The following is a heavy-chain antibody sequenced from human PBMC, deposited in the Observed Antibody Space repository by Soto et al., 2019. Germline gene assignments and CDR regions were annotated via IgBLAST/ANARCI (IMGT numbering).Heavy chain of an antibody. J-gene: IGHJ6*02. V-gene: IGHV4-30-2*01. Sequence: PSETLSLTCAVSGGSISSGGYYCSWIRQPPGKGLECIWEINHSGSTNYNPSLKSRVTISVDTSKNQFSLKLNSMTAADTAVYYCARDHYVYDILTGYGYYYGMDVWGQGTTVTVSS. D-gene: IGHD3-9*01. CDR1: GGSISSGGYY. CDR2: INHSGST. CDR3: ARDHYVYDILTGYGYYYGMDV.